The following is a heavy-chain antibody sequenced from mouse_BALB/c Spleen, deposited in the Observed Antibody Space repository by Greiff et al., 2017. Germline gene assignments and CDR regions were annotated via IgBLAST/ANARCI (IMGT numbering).Heavy chain of an antibody. CDR1: GFTFSSYG. CDR2: INSNGGST. D-gene: IGHD2-14*01. V-gene: IGHV5-6-3*01. J-gene: IGHJ2*01. Sequence: EVMLVESGGGLVQPGGSLKLSCAASGFTFSSYGMSWVRQTPDKRLELVATINSNGGSTYYPDSVKGRFTISRDNAKNTLYLQMSSLKSEDTAMYYCARVGYDYFDYWGQGTTLTVSS. CDR3: ARVGYDYFDY.